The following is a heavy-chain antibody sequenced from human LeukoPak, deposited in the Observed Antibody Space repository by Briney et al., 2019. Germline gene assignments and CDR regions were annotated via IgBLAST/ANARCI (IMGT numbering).Heavy chain of an antibody. CDR1: GYSFKNYD. V-gene: IGHV1-8*01. Sequence: GASVKDSCKALGYSFKNYDINWVRMASGQGLEWMGWMKPSSGNAGYAQKFQGRVTMTRDTSIDTAYMELSSLRSEDTGVYYCVRGRNSWYIYWGQGTLVTVSS. CDR3: VRGRNSWYIY. J-gene: IGHJ4*02. D-gene: IGHD6-13*01. CDR2: MKPSSGNA.